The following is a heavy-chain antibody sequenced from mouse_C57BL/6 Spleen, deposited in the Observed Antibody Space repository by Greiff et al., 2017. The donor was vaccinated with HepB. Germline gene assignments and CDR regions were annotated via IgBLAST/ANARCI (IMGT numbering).Heavy chain of an antibody. D-gene: IGHD1-1*01. J-gene: IGHJ1*03. CDR1: GFTFSSYA. CDR3: ARESPYYYGSSYVHWYFDV. CDR2: ISDGGSYT. V-gene: IGHV5-4*01. Sequence: EVNVVESGGGLVKPGGSLKLSCAASGFTFSSYAMSWVRQTPEKRLEWVATISDGGSYTYYPDNVKGRFTISRDNAKNNLYLQMSHLKSEDTAMYYCARESPYYYGSSYVHWYFDVWGTGTTVTVSS.